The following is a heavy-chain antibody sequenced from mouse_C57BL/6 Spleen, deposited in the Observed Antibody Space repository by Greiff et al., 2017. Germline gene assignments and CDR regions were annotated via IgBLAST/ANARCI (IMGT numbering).Heavy chain of an antibody. Sequence: EVKLQESGPELVKPGASVKIPCKASGYTFTDYNMDWVKQSHGKSLEWIGDINPNNGGTIYNQKFKGKATFTVEKSSSTAYMELRSLTSEDTAVYYCARGGGSSEGRMDYWGQGTSVTVSS. V-gene: IGHV1-18*01. CDR3: ARGGGSSEGRMDY. D-gene: IGHD1-1*01. CDR2: INPNNGGT. CDR1: GYTFTDYN. J-gene: IGHJ4*01.